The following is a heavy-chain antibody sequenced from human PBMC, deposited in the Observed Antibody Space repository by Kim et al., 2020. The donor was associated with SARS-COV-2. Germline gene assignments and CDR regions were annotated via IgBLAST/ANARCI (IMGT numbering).Heavy chain of an antibody. J-gene: IGHJ3*02. Sequence: PSLMRRVTISVDTSKNQFSLKLSSVTAADTAVYYCARAPITMIVVVKAFDIWGQGTMVTVSS. D-gene: IGHD3-22*01. CDR3: ARAPITMIVVVKAFDI. V-gene: IGHV4-31*02.